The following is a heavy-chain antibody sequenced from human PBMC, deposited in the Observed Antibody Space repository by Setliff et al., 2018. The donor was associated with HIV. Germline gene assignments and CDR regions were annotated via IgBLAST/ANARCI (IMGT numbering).Heavy chain of an antibody. CDR2: INHSGST. CDR3: ARSVRHRTVTMIVGRFDP. CDR1: GGSFSGYY. V-gene: IGHV4-34*01. J-gene: IGHJ5*02. Sequence: PSETLSLTCAVYGGSFSGYYWSWIRQPPGKGLEWIGEINHSGSTNYNPSLKSQVTISVDTSKNQFSLKLSSVTAADTAVYYCARSVRHRTVTMIVGRFDPWGQGALVTVSS. D-gene: IGHD3-22*01.